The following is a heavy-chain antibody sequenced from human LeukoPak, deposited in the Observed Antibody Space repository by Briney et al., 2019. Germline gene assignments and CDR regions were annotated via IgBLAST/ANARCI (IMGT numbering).Heavy chain of an antibody. D-gene: IGHD3-9*01. CDR3: ARHDRSRYFDWSIDY. CDR2: IYYSGST. Sequence: SETLSLTCAVSGGSISSSNWWSWVRQPPGKGLEWIGYIYYSGSTNYNPSLKSRVTISVDTSKNQFSLKLSSVTAADTAVYYCARHDRSRYFDWSIDYWGQGTLVTVSS. V-gene: IGHV4-4*02. CDR1: GGSISSSNW. J-gene: IGHJ4*02.